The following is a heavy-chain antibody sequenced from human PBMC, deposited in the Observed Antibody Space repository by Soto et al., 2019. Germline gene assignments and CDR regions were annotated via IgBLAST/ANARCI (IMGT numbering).Heavy chain of an antibody. CDR2: IDGTGAYI. D-gene: IGHD1-1*01. Sequence: EVQLLESGGGLVQPGGSLRLSCTASGFTFSSYPMTWVRQAPGKGLEWVSAIDGTGAYIYYINSVKGRFTISRDNSKNTRYLQMNILGAEDTAVYYCARNMAKPTYDSWGQGTLVTVSP. CDR3: ARNMAKPTYDS. J-gene: IGHJ5*01. V-gene: IGHV3-23*01. CDR1: GFTFSSYP.